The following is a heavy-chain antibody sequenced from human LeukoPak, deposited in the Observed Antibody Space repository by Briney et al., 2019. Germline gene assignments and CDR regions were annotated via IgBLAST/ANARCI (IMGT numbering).Heavy chain of an antibody. V-gene: IGHV5-51*01. Sequence: GESLKISCKVSGYSFTSYWIGWVRQMPGKGLEWMGIIYPGDSDTRYSPSFQGQVTISADKSISTAYLQWSSLKASDTAMYYCARLMVRGVINDAFDIWGQGTMVTVSS. D-gene: IGHD3-10*01. CDR1: GYSFTSYW. CDR3: ARLMVRGVINDAFDI. J-gene: IGHJ3*02. CDR2: IYPGDSDT.